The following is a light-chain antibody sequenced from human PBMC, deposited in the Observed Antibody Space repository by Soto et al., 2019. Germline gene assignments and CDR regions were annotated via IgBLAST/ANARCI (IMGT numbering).Light chain of an antibody. J-gene: IGKJ1*01. Sequence: EIVLTQSPCTLSLSPGERATLSCRAIQSVSSRYLAWYQQKPGQAPRLLIYGASSRATGIPDKFSGSGSGTDFTLTINRLEPEDFAVYYCQQYGTSPRTFGQGTKVDIK. CDR1: QSVSSRY. CDR3: QQYGTSPRT. CDR2: GAS. V-gene: IGKV3-20*01.